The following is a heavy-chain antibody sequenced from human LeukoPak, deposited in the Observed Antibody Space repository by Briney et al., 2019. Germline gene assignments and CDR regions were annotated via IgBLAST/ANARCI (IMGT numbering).Heavy chain of an antibody. CDR1: GYTFTGYY. CDR3: ARDIGSGSYY. CDR2: INPNSGDT. Sequence: ASVKVSCKASGYTFTGYYIHWERQAPGQGLEWMGWINPNSGDTNYAQKFQGRVTMTRDTSINTAYMELSRLRPDDTAVYYCARDIGSGSYYWGQGTLVTVSS. J-gene: IGHJ4*02. V-gene: IGHV1-2*02. D-gene: IGHD3-10*01.